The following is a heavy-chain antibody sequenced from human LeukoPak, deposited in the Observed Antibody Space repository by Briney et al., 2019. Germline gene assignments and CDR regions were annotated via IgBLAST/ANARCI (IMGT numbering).Heavy chain of an antibody. V-gene: IGHV1-18*01. J-gene: IGHJ5*02. Sequence: ASVTVSCKASGYTFTSYGISWVRQAHGQGLEWMGWISAYNGNTNYAQRLQGRVTMTTDTSTSTAYMELRSLRSDDTAVYYCARVTFGYDILTGYSNWFDPWGQGTLVTVSS. CDR2: ISAYNGNT. CDR3: ARVTFGYDILTGYSNWFDP. D-gene: IGHD3-9*01. CDR1: GYTFTSYG.